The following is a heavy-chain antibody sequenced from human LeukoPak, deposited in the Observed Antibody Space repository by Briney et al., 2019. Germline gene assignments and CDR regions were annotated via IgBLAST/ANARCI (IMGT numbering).Heavy chain of an antibody. J-gene: IGHJ6*02. CDR2: IYYSGST. Sequence: SETLSLTCTVSGGSISSYYWSWIRQPPGKGLEWIGYIYYSGSTNYNPSLKSRVTISVDTSRNQFSLKLSSVTAADTAVYYCARGGTVRNGMDVRGQGTTVTVSS. V-gene: IGHV4-59*01. CDR3: ARGGTVRNGMDV. CDR1: GGSISSYY. D-gene: IGHD1-26*01.